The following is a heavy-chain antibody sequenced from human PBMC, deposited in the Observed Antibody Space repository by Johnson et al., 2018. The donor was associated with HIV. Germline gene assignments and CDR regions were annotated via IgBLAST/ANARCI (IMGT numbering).Heavy chain of an antibody. CDR3: AKDVGDGYNRWGAFDF. Sequence: QVQLVESGGGVVQPGRSLRLSCAASGFTFSSYAMHWVRQAPGKGLEWVALISYDGSNKYYADSVKGRFTISRDNSKNTLYLQMSSLRAEDAAVYYCAKDVGDGYNRWGAFDFWGQGTMVTVSS. D-gene: IGHD5-24*01. J-gene: IGHJ3*01. CDR2: ISYDGSNK. V-gene: IGHV3-30-3*01. CDR1: GFTFSSYA.